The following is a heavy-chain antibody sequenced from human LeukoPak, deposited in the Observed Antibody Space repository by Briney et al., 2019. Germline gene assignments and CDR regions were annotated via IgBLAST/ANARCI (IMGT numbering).Heavy chain of an antibody. D-gene: IGHD1-7*01. CDR1: GFTFSSYA. Sequence: PGGSLRLSCAASGFTFSSYAMNWVRQAPGKGLEWVSYITSSSSIIYYGDSVKGRFTVSRDNAKNSVYLQMNSLRAEDTAVYYCARVGLWHYPVDSWGQGTLVTVSS. CDR2: ITSSSSII. V-gene: IGHV3-48*01. J-gene: IGHJ4*02. CDR3: ARVGLWHYPVDS.